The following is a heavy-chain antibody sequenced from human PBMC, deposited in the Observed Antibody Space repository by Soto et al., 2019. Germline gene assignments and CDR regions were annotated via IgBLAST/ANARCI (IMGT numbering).Heavy chain of an antibody. J-gene: IGHJ4*02. CDR2: ISSSGQHT. D-gene: IGHD4-17*01. Sequence: XGSLRLSCSVSGLTFSTYKINWVRQAPGKGLEWVSSISSSGQHTYYADSVKGRFTISRDNGQNSLYLQMDNLRVEDTAVYYCVTDDYGEDNWGQGTPVTVSS. V-gene: IGHV3-21*03. CDR1: GLTFSTYK. CDR3: VTDDYGEDN.